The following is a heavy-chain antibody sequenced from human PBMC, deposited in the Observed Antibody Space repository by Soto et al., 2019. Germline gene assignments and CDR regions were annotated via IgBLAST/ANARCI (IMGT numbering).Heavy chain of an antibody. CDR3: ARDRLPGLVLFYYYYGMDV. Sequence: GGSLRLSCAASGFTFSSYAMHWVRQAPGKGLEWVAVISYDGSNKYYADSVKGRFTISRDNSKNTLYLQMNSLRAEDTAVYYCARDRLPGLVLFYYYYGMDVWGQGTTVTVSS. D-gene: IGHD6-19*01. V-gene: IGHV3-30-3*01. J-gene: IGHJ6*02. CDR1: GFTFSSYA. CDR2: ISYDGSNK.